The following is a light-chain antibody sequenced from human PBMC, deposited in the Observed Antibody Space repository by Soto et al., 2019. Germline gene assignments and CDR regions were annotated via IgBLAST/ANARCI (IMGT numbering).Light chain of an antibody. CDR3: QRFDDSRPAFT. J-gene: IGKJ2*01. Sequence: ESVLTQSPGTLSLSPGERATLSCRASQTVNSRYLTWYQHKPGQAPRLLIYGASIRATGIPDRFSGSRSGADFSLTITRREPEDSAVYYCQRFDDSRPAFTFGQGTKLEI. CDR2: GAS. CDR1: QTVNSRY. V-gene: IGKV3-20*01.